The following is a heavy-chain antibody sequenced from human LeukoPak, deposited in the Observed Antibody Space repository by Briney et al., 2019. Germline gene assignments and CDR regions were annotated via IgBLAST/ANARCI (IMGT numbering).Heavy chain of an antibody. J-gene: IGHJ4*02. CDR1: GFNFANHA. D-gene: IGHD2-21*02. CDR3: VREDTPATANY. Sequence: GGSLRLSCAASGFNFANHAMSWVRQTAGKGLEWVLAISGGGDITYYADSVKGRFTISRDNSKDTLFLQMHSLRPGDTAVYYCVREDTPATANYWGQGTLVTISS. CDR2: ISGGGDIT. V-gene: IGHV3-23*01.